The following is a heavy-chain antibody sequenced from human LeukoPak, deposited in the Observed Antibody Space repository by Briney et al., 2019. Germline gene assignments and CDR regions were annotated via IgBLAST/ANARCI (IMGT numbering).Heavy chain of an antibody. Sequence: PGGSLRLSCAASGFTLSNNWMHWVRQAPGQGLEWVSRISGDGSSTTYADSVKGRFIISRDNAKNTLYLQMNSLRAEDTALYYCARDIAVAGNYFDYWGQGTLVRVSS. J-gene: IGHJ4*02. CDR1: GFTLSNNW. CDR2: ISGDGSST. D-gene: IGHD6-19*01. V-gene: IGHV3-74*01. CDR3: ARDIAVAGNYFDY.